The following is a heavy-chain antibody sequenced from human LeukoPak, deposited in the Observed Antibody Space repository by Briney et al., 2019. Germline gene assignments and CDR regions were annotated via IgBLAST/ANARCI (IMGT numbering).Heavy chain of an antibody. V-gene: IGHV4-31*11. CDR2: IYYSGST. CDR1: GGSFSGYY. D-gene: IGHD4-17*01. Sequence: SETLSLTCAVYGGSFSGYYWSWIRQHPGKGLEWIGYIYYSGSTYYNPSLKSRVTISVDTSKNQFSLKLSSVTAADTAVYYCARYPLFPVTTGAFDIWGQGTMVTVSS. CDR3: ARYPLFPVTTGAFDI. J-gene: IGHJ3*02.